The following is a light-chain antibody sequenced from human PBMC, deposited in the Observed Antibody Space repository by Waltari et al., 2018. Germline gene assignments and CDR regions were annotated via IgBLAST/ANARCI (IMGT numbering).Light chain of an antibody. CDR1: SITTYF. CDR2: AQN. V-gene: IGLV3-19*01. Sequence: SSELTQDPAVSVALGQTDRITCHGASITTYFASWYQQKPGQGPVLLIYAQNNRPSCVAARFSVSTSGNTSSLTITGAPALDDAAYYFNSRDSSGNHVVFGGGTKLTVL. CDR3: NSRDSSGNHVV. J-gene: IGLJ2*01.